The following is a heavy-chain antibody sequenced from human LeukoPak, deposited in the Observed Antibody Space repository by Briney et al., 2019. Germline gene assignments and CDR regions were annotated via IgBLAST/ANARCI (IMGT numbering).Heavy chain of an antibody. Sequence: GASVKVSCKASGYTFISYGITWVRQAPGQGLEWLGWISAYKGNIDYAQKLQGRVTLTTDTSTSTAYMEVRSLRSDDTAVYYCASMSGYYPSYYFDYWGQGTLVTVSS. CDR1: GYTFISYG. D-gene: IGHD3-3*01. J-gene: IGHJ4*02. CDR2: ISAYKGNI. V-gene: IGHV1-18*01. CDR3: ASMSGYYPSYYFDY.